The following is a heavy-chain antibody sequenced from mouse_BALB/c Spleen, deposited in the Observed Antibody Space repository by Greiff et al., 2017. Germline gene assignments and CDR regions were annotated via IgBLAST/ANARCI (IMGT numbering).Heavy chain of an antibody. CDR2: IYPGSGST. Sequence: QVQLQQPGAELVKPGTSVKLSCKASGYNFTSYWINWVKLRPGQGLEWIGDIYPGSGSTNYNEKFKSKATLTVDTSSSTAYMQLSSLASEDSALYYCARGWTMITGFAYWGQGTLVTVSA. V-gene: IGHV1-55*01. J-gene: IGHJ3*01. D-gene: IGHD2-4*01. CDR3: ARGWTMITGFAY. CDR1: GYNFTSYW.